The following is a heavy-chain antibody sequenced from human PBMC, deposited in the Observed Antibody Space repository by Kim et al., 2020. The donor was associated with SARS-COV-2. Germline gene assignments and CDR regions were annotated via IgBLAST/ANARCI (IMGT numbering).Heavy chain of an antibody. J-gene: IGHJ1*01. CDR2: IYSGGNT. V-gene: IGHV3-66*01. Sequence: PGKGLEWVSFIYSGGNTIYAESVKGRLIISRDHSKNTLYLQMNSLRAEDTAVYYCATVVFYYDAGYFKNWGQGTLVIVSS. D-gene: IGHD3-22*01. CDR3: ATVVFYYDAGYFKN.